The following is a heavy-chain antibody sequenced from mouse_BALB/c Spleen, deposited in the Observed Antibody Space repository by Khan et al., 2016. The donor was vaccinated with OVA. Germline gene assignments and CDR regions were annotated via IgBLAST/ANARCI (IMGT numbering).Heavy chain of an antibody. Sequence: EVELVESGGGLVKPGGSLELSCAASGLTFSIYAMSWVRQTPEKRLEWVASISTGGSTYYVHSVKGRFTISRDNARNMLYLRMSSLRSEATAMYYCSRGDYHGRGYFDVWGAGTLVTVSS. CDR1: GLTFSIYA. CDR2: ISTGGST. V-gene: IGHV5-6-5*01. CDR3: SRGDYHGRGYFDV. D-gene: IGHD1-2*01. J-gene: IGHJ1*01.